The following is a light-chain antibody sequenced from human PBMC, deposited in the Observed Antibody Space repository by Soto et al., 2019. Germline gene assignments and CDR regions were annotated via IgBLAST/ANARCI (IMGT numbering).Light chain of an antibody. Sequence: DIQMTQSPSTLSASVRDRVTITCRASQSISSWLAWYQQKPGKAPKLLIYKASSLESGVRSRFSGSGSGTEFTLAISSLQPDDFATYFCQQYNRYRTFGQGTKVEI. CDR2: KAS. J-gene: IGKJ1*01. V-gene: IGKV1-5*03. CDR3: QQYNRYRT. CDR1: QSISSW.